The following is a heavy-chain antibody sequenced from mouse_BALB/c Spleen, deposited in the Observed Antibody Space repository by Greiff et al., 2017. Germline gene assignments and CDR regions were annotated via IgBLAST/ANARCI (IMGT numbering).Heavy chain of an antibody. V-gene: IGHV5-12-2*01. Sequence: EEKLVESGGGLVQPGGSLKLSCAASGFTFSSYTMSWVRQTPEKRLEWVAYISNGGGSTYYPDTVKGRFTISRDNAKNTLYLQMSSLKSEDTAMYYCARHLITTARGFAYWGQGTLVTVSA. D-gene: IGHD1-2*01. CDR3: ARHLITTARGFAY. CDR1: GFTFSSYT. CDR2: ISNGGGST. J-gene: IGHJ3*01.